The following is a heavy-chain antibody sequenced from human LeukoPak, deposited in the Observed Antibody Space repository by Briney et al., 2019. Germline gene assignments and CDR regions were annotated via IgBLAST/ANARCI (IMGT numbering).Heavy chain of an antibody. CDR3: AADQGGSYYYYGMDV. D-gene: IGHD1-26*01. J-gene: IGHJ6*02. Sequence: GASVKVSCKASRFTFTSSAMQWVRQARGQRLEWIGWIVVGSGHTNYAQKFQERVTIARDMSTSTAYMELSSLRSEDTAVYYCAADQGGSYYYYGMDVWGQGTTVTVSS. V-gene: IGHV1-58*02. CDR1: RFTFTSSA. CDR2: IVVGSGHT.